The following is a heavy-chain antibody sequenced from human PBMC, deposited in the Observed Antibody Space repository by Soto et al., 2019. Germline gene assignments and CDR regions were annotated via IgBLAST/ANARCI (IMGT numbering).Heavy chain of an antibody. J-gene: IGHJ4*02. D-gene: IGHD3-10*01. CDR3: ARCMGFDGSGYAFFDS. CDR2: ITSSSSTI. V-gene: IGHV3-48*01. Sequence: GGSLRLSCAASGFTFSSYSMNWVRQAPGKGLEWVSYITSSSSTIYYADSVRGRFTISRDNAKNSLYLQMSSLRGEDTAVYYCARCMGFDGSGYAFFDSWGQGTQVTVSS. CDR1: GFTFSSYS.